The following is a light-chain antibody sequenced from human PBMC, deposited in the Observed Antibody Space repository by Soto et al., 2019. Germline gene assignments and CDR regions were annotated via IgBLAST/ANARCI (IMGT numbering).Light chain of an antibody. J-gene: IGLJ2*01. Sequence: QYALTQPASVSGSPGQSITISCTGTSGYVGDYNYVSWYQQHPGKAPKLLIYGVSNRPSGISSHFSGSKSGNTASLTISGLQAEDEADYYCSSYTSTNTLIFGGGTKLTGL. CDR1: SGYVGDYNY. CDR2: GVS. CDR3: SSYTSTNTLI. V-gene: IGLV2-14*01.